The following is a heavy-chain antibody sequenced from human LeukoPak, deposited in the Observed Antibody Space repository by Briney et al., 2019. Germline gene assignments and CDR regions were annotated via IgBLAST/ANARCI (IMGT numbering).Heavy chain of an antibody. D-gene: IGHD3-3*01. CDR3: ARDRSWAIFGVVIMYYFDY. CDR1: GYTFTGYY. J-gene: IGHJ4*02. CDR2: INPNSGGT. V-gene: IGHV1-2*02. Sequence: GASVKVSCKASGYTFTGYYMHWVRQAPGQGLEWMGWINPNSGGTNYAQKFQGSVTMTRDTSISTAYMELSRLRSDDTAVYYCARDRSWAIFGVVIMYYFDYWGQGTLVTVSS.